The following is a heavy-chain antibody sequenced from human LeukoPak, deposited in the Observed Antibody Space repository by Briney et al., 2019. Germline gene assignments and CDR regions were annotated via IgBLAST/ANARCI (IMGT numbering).Heavy chain of an antibody. D-gene: IGHD6-6*01. CDR3: ARDPQYSSSVPDY. J-gene: IGHJ4*02. Sequence: GGSLRLSCAASGFTFSSYSMNWVRRAPGKGLEWVSSISSSSSYIYYADSVKGRFTISRDNAKNSLYLQMNSLRAEDTAVYYCARDPQYSSSVPDYWGQGTLVTVSS. CDR2: ISSSSSYI. CDR1: GFTFSSYS. V-gene: IGHV3-21*01.